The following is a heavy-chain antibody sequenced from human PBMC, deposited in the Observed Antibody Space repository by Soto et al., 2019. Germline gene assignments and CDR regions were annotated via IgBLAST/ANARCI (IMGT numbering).Heavy chain of an antibody. CDR3: ARGSGGVWFGESPFDY. Sequence: QVQLVQSGAEVKKPGASVKVSCKASGYTFTSYGISWVRQAPGQGLEWMGWISAYNGNTNYAQKLQGRVTMTTDTTKNTGYMELGRLRTDDTAVYYCARGSGGVWFGESPFDYWGQGTLVTVSS. CDR2: ISAYNGNT. V-gene: IGHV1-18*01. J-gene: IGHJ4*02. D-gene: IGHD3-10*01. CDR1: GYTFTSYG.